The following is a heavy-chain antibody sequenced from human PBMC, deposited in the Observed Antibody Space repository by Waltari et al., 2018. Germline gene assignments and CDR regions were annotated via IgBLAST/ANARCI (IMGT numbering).Heavy chain of an antibody. V-gene: IGHV1-69*15. CDR3: ARVPHITGTTSGYYYYYGMDV. CDR2: IIPIFGTA. CDR1: GGTFSSYA. D-gene: IGHD1-7*01. J-gene: IGHJ6*02. Sequence: QVQLVQSGAEVKKPGSSVKVSCKASGGTFSSYAISWVRQAPGQGLEWMGRIIPIFGTANYAQKCQGRVTITGDESTSTAYMELSSLRSEDTAVYYCARVPHITGTTSGYYYYYGMDVWGQGTTVTVSS.